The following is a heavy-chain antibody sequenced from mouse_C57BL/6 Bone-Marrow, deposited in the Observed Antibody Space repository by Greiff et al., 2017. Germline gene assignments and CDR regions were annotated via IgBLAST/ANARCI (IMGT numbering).Heavy chain of an antibody. J-gene: IGHJ4*01. Sequence: DVKLQESGPVLVKPGASVKMSCKASGYTFTDYYMNWVKQSHGKSLEWIGVINPYNGGTSYNQKFKGKATLTVDKSSSTAYMELNSLTSEDSAVYYCAGDGYYGNAMDYWGQGTSVTVSS. CDR1: GYTFTDYY. CDR3: AGDGYYGNAMDY. D-gene: IGHD2-3*01. V-gene: IGHV1-19*01. CDR2: INPYNGGT.